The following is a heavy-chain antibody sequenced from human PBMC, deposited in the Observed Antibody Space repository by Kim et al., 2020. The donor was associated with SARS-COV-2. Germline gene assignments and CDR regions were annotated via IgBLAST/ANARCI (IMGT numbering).Heavy chain of an antibody. CDR3: AKDKALSYDSNADAFDI. CDR2: ISGDGGST. V-gene: IGHV3-43*02. CDR1: GFTFDDYA. D-gene: IGHD3-22*01. Sequence: GGSLRLSCAASGFTFDDYAMHWVRQAPGKGLEWVSLISGDGGSTYYADSVKGRFTISRDNSKNSLYLQMNSLRTEDTALYYCAKDKALSYDSNADAFDIWGQGTMVTVSS. J-gene: IGHJ3*02.